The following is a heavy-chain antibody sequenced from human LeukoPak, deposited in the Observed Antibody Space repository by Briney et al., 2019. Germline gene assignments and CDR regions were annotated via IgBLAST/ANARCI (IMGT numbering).Heavy chain of an antibody. J-gene: IGHJ4*02. CDR1: GYTFTSYG. Sequence: ASVKVSCKASGYTFTSYGITWVRQAPGPGLEWMGWISTYNGNTNYAQNLQGRVSMTTDTSTSTAYMELRSLRSDDTAVYYCARGRGSTSRYWGQGTLVTVSS. CDR3: ARGRGSTSRY. CDR2: ISTYNGNT. V-gene: IGHV1-18*01. D-gene: IGHD5-12*01.